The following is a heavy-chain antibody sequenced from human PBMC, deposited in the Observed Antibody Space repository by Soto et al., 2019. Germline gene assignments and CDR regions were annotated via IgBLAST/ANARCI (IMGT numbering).Heavy chain of an antibody. CDR3: VKPSGWYPDY. D-gene: IGHD6-19*01. CDR1: GFPFSDFG. Sequence: ESGGGVVQPGGSLRISCEVSGFPFSDFGMHWVPQAPGKGLEWVAVISDVGNNQYYPDSLRGRFTISRDNSRNTLFLQMNSLRVEDTAVYYCVKPSGWYPDYWGQGTQVTVS. CDR2: ISDVGNNQ. J-gene: IGHJ4*02. V-gene: IGHV3-30*18.